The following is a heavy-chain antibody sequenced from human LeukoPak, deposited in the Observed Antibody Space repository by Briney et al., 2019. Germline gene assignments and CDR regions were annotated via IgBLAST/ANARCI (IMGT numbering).Heavy chain of an antibody. CDR1: GGSISSGSYY. CDR2: IYYSGST. V-gene: IGHV4-30-4*08. Sequence: SQTLSLTCTVSGGSISSGSYYWSWIRQPPGKGLEWIGYIYYSGSTYYNPSLKSRVTISVDTSKNQFSLKLSSVTAAGTAVYYCARGQADTAMYYYYYYMDVWGKGTTVTVSS. J-gene: IGHJ6*03. D-gene: IGHD5-18*01. CDR3: ARGQADTAMYYYYYYMDV.